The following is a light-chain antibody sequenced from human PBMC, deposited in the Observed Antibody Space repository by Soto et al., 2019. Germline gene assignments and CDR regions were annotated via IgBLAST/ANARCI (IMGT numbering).Light chain of an antibody. V-gene: IGKV1-5*03. CDR2: KAS. J-gene: IGKJ1*01. CDR3: QHYNSYSEA. CDR1: QTISSW. Sequence: DIQMPKYPSTLSGSVGDRVTITCRASQTISSWLAWYQQKPGKAPKLLIYKASTLKSGVPSRFSGSGSGTEFTLTISSLQPDDFATYYCQHYNSYSEAFGQGTKVDIK.